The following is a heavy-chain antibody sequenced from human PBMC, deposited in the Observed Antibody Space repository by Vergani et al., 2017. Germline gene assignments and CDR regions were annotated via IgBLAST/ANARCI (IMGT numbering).Heavy chain of an antibody. CDR3: ARQVGYSYGHDF. Sequence: QVQLQESGPGLVKPSETLSLTCAVSYYSISSAYYWGWIRQPPGKGLEWIGRIYHSGSTSYNPSLKSRVTISVDTSKNQFSLKLTSVTAADTAVYYCARQVGYSYGHDFWGQGTQVIVSS. CDR2: IYHSGST. D-gene: IGHD5-18*01. J-gene: IGHJ4*02. V-gene: IGHV4-38-2*01. CDR1: YYSISSAYY.